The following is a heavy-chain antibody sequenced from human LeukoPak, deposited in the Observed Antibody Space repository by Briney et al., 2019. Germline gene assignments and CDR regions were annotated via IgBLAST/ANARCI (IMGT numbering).Heavy chain of an antibody. V-gene: IGHV4-4*02. J-gene: IGHJ5*02. CDR1: GGSISSSNW. CDR2: IYHSGST. D-gene: IGHD6-6*01. Sequence: RPSETLSLTCAVSGGSISSSNWWSWVRQPPGKGLEWIGEIYHSGSTNYNPSLKSRVTISVDKSKNQFSLKLSSVTAADTAVYYCARDEYTKSNWFDPWGQGTLVTVSS. CDR3: ARDEYTKSNWFDP.